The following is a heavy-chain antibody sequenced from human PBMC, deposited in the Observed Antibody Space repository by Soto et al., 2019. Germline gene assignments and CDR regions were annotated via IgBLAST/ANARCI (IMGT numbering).Heavy chain of an antibody. CDR1: GYNFANYW. CDR3: ARRGGWGSYHFDY. J-gene: IGHJ4*02. CDR2: IFPGDSDT. Sequence: PGESLKISCKGSGYNFANYWIGWVRQMPGKGLEWMGMIFPGDSDTKNSPSLQGQITMSVDKSDSSAYLQWSSLKASDTAMYYCARRGGWGSYHFDYWGQGTLVTVSS. V-gene: IGHV5-51*01. D-gene: IGHD1-26*01.